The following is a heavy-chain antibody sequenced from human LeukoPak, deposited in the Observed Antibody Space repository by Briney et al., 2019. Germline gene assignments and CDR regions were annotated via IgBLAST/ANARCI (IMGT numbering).Heavy chain of an antibody. Sequence: PGGSLRLSCAASGFTFSSYSMNWVRQAPGKGLEWVSSISSSSSYIYYADSVKGRFIISRDNAKNSLYLQMNSLRAEDTAVYYCARHPYYDILTGYYYDYWGQGTLVTVSS. D-gene: IGHD3-9*01. J-gene: IGHJ4*02. V-gene: IGHV3-21*01. CDR3: ARHPYYDILTGYYYDY. CDR2: ISSSSSYI. CDR1: GFTFSSYS.